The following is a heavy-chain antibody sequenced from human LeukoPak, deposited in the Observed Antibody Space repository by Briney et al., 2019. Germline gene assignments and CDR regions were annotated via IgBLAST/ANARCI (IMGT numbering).Heavy chain of an antibody. D-gene: IGHD6-6*01. J-gene: IGHJ4*02. CDR2: IRYDGSNK. Sequence: GGSLRLSCAASGFTFSSYGMHWVRQAPGKGLEWVAFIRYDGSNKYYADSVKGRFTISRDNSKNTLYLQMNSLRAEDTAEYYCAKDRYSSSSWFDYWGQGTLVTVSS. CDR3: AKDRYSSSSWFDY. V-gene: IGHV3-30*02. CDR1: GFTFSSYG.